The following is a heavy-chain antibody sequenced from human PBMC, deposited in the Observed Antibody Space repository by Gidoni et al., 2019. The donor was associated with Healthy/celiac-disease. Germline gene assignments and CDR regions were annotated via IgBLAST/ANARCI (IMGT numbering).Heavy chain of an antibody. CDR2: IKSKTDGGTT. CDR1: GFTFSNAC. V-gene: IGHV3-15*07. J-gene: IGHJ4*02. D-gene: IGHD2-15*01. Sequence: EVQLVESGGGLVKPGGSLRLSCAASGFTFSNACLNWVRQAPGKGLEWVGRIKSKTDGGTTDYAAPVKGRFTISRDDSKNTLYLQMNSLKTEDTAVYYCTTDSSLRYCSGGSCPIQLPVYWGQGTLVTVSS. CDR3: TTDSSLRYCSGGSCPIQLPVY.